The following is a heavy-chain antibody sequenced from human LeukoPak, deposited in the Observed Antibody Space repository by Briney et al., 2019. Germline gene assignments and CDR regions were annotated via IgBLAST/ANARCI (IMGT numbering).Heavy chain of an antibody. V-gene: IGHV3-33*01. CDR1: GFNFSSFV. CDR3: ARASHYYDSSPSDY. CDR2: IWYDGSNK. D-gene: IGHD3-22*01. J-gene: IGHJ4*02. Sequence: GRSLRLSCAASGFNFSSFVMHWVRQAPGKGLEWVAVIWYDGSNKYYADSVKGRFTISRDNSKNTLYLQMNSLRVEDTAVYFCARASHYYDSSPSDYWGQGTLVTVSS.